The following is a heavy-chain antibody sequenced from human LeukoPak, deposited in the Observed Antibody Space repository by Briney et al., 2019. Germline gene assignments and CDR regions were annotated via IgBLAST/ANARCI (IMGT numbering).Heavy chain of an antibody. Sequence: SGGSLRLSCAASGFTFSSYSMNWVRQAPGKGLEWVSSISSSSSYIYYADSVKGRFTISRDNAENSLYLQMNSLRVEDTAVYYCARGPGNPTRNDYWGQGTLVTVSS. J-gene: IGHJ4*02. CDR3: ARGPGNPTRNDY. V-gene: IGHV3-21*01. CDR2: ISSSSSYI. CDR1: GFTFSSYS.